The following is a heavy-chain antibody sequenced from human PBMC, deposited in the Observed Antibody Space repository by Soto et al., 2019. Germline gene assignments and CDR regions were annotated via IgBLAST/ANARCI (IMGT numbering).Heavy chain of an antibody. Sequence: QVQLVQSGAEVKKPGSSVKVSCKASGGTFSSYAINWVRQAPGQGLEWMGGIIPIFGTANYAQKFQGRVTITADESTSTAYMELSSLRSEDTAVYYCVGELLSRLHYYGMDVWGQGTTVTVSS. V-gene: IGHV1-69*12. D-gene: IGHD3-10*01. CDR2: IIPIFGTA. J-gene: IGHJ6*02. CDR3: VGELLSRLHYYGMDV. CDR1: GGTFSSYA.